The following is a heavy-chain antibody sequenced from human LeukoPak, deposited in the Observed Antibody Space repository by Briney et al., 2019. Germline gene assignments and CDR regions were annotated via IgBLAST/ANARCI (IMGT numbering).Heavy chain of an antibody. D-gene: IGHD3-22*01. J-gene: IGHJ4*02. CDR3: ARDMYVSSGYGSLDY. Sequence: GGSLRLSCAASGFTFSSYAMSWVRQAPGKGLEWVSYISSSGSTIYYADSVKGRFTISRDNAKNSLYLQMNSLRAEDTAVYYCARDMYVSSGYGSLDYWGQGTLVTVSS. CDR2: ISSSGSTI. CDR1: GFTFSSYA. V-gene: IGHV3-48*04.